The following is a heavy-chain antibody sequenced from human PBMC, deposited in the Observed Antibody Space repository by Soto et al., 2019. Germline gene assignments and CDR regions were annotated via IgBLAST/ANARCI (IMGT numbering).Heavy chain of an antibody. D-gene: IGHD5-18*01. CDR3: ARDHRGYTYGPFDL. J-gene: IGHJ4*02. CDR2: IKPDGTAQ. Sequence: PGGSLRLSCVASGFTFSNFWMNWVRQTPGKGLEWVANIKPDGTAQAYVDSVKGRFTVSRGNSKNTLYLQMNTLGTEDTAVYYCARDHRGYTYGPFDLWGQGTLVTVSS. V-gene: IGHV3-7*01. CDR1: GFTFSNFW.